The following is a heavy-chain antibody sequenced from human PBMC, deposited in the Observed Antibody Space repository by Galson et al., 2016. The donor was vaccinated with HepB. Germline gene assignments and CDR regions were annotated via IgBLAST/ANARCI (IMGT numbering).Heavy chain of an antibody. J-gene: IGHJ4*02. CDR2: IVVATGST. D-gene: IGHD4-17*01. CDR3: AADLYGALDY. Sequence: SVKVSCKASGFTFTSSAVQWVRQAHGQSLEWIGWIVVATGSTNYAQKFQERVTITRDMSTRTAYMELSSLRSEDTAVYYCAADLYGALDYWGQGTLVTVSS. CDR1: GFTFTSSA. V-gene: IGHV1-58*01.